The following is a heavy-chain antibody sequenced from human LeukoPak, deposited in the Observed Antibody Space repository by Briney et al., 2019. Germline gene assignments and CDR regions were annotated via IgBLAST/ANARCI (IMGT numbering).Heavy chain of an antibody. J-gene: IGHJ4*02. CDR1: GFTFSSYA. CDR2: ITASGGST. CDR3: AKDGQVVPAAYFDY. V-gene: IGHV3-23*01. D-gene: IGHD2-2*01. Sequence: GGSLRLSCAASGFTFSSYAMSWVRQAPGKGLEWASAITASGGSTYYADSVKGRFTISRDNSKNTLYLQMNSLRAEDTAVYYCAKDGQVVPAAYFDYWGQGTLVTVSS.